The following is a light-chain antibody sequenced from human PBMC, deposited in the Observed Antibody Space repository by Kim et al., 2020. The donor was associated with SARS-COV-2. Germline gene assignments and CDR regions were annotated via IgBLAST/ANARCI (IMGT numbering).Light chain of an antibody. J-gene: IGKJ3*01. CDR1: HSVSGD. CDR2: GAS. CDR3: QQYNNWPLFT. Sequence: SPRERAPPSSTAPHSVSGDFAWYKQSPGQAPRLLTYGASTRATGIPARSSGSGSGTEFTLTISSLQCEDFAVYYSQQYNNWPLFTFGPGT. V-gene: IGKV3-15*01.